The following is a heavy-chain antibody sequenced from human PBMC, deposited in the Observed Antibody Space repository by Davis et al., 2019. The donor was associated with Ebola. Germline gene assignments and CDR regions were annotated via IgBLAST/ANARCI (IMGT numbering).Heavy chain of an antibody. Sequence: GESLKISCAASGFTFSNAWMSWVCQAPGKGLEWVGRIKSKTDGGTTDYAAPVKGRFTISRDDSKNTLYLQMNSLRAEDTAVYYCAIQTNDILTADWGQGTLVTVSS. V-gene: IGHV3-15*01. D-gene: IGHD3-9*01. J-gene: IGHJ4*02. CDR1: GFTFSNAW. CDR2: IKSKTDGGTT. CDR3: AIQTNDILTAD.